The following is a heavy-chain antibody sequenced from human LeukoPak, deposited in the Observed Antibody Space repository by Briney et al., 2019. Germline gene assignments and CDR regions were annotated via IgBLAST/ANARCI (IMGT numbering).Heavy chain of an antibody. J-gene: IGHJ6*03. CDR2: INWNGGST. V-gene: IGHV3-20*04. Sequence: GGSLRLSCAASGFTFDDYGMSWVRQAPGTGLEWVSGINWNGGSTGYADSVKGRFTISRDNAKNSLYLQMNSLRAEDTALYYCAREDCTNGVCPLDYYMDVWGKGTTVTVSS. D-gene: IGHD2-8*01. CDR3: AREDCTNGVCPLDYYMDV. CDR1: GFTFDDYG.